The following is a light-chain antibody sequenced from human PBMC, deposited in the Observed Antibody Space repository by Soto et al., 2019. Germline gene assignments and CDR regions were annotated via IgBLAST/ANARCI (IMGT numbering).Light chain of an antibody. Sequence: EIVLTQSPGTRSLSPGGRASLSCRASQSVGPYLAWYQQKPGQAPRLLIYGASSRATGIPARFSGSGSGTDFTLTITSLEPEDFAVYFCHQRYNWPRVTFGQGTRLEIK. V-gene: IGKV3-11*01. CDR2: GAS. J-gene: IGKJ5*01. CDR1: QSVGPY. CDR3: HQRYNWPRVT.